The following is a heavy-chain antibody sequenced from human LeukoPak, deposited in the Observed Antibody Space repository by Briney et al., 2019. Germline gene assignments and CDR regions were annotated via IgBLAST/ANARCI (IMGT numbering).Heavy chain of an antibody. Sequence: AGGSLRLSCEASGFTFSDYAMQWLRQAPGKGLEWVAFIRFDGTTTYYADPVKGRFVISRDNSKKSLFLQMNSLRPEDTALYFCVKGSYPTPVGPGVYWGQGALVSVS. CDR1: GFTFSDYA. J-gene: IGHJ4*02. CDR2: IRFDGTTT. D-gene: IGHD2-15*01. CDR3: VKGSYPTPVGPGVY. V-gene: IGHV3-30*02.